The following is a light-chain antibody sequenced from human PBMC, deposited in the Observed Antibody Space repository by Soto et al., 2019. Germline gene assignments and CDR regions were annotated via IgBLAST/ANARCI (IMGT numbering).Light chain of an antibody. CDR1: SSDVGSYNY. CDR3: TSYTSSSTGV. CDR2: DVS. Sequence: QSALTQPASVSGSPGQSITISCTGTSSDVGSYNYVSWYQQHPGKAPKLMIYDVSNRPSWVSNRFSGSKSGNTASLTISGLQAEDEADYYCTSYTSSSTGVFGGGTKLTVL. V-gene: IGLV2-14*03. J-gene: IGLJ3*02.